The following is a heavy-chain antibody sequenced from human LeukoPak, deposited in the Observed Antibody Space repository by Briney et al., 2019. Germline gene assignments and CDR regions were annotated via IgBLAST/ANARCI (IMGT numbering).Heavy chain of an antibody. CDR2: IKDDGSEK. Sequence: GGSLRLSCAASGFTFRGYWMRWVRQAPGKGLEWVANIKDDGSEKYYVDSVKGRFTTSRDNAKNTLTLQMDSLRVEDTAVYYCTRGDSSSKIHYWGQGPLVTASS. CDR1: GFTFRGYW. V-gene: IGHV3-7*01. D-gene: IGHD6-6*01. J-gene: IGHJ4*02. CDR3: TRGDSSSKIHY.